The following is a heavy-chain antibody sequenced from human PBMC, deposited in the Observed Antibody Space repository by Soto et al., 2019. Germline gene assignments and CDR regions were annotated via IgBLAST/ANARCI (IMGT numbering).Heavy chain of an antibody. D-gene: IGHD3-16*01. J-gene: IGHJ4*02. Sequence: ASVKVSCKASGYTFTGYYMHWVRQAPGQGLEWMGWINPNSGGTNYAQKFQGRVTMTRDTSISTAHMELSSLTSDDTAMYYCARDMVSTIGDFDYWGQGTLVTVSS. V-gene: IGHV1-2*02. CDR2: INPNSGGT. CDR1: GYTFTGYY. CDR3: ARDMVSTIGDFDY.